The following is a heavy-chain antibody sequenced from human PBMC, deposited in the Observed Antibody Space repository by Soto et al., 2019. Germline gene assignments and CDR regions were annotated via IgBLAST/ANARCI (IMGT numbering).Heavy chain of an antibody. CDR3: AKGGSIAVAGTDY. V-gene: IGHV3-30*18. CDR1: GFTFSSYG. CDR2: ISYDGSNK. D-gene: IGHD6-19*01. Sequence: QVQLVESGGGVVQPGRSLRLSCAASGFTFSSYGMHWVRQAPGKGLEWVAVISYDGSNKYYADSVKGRFTISRDNSKNTLYLQMNSLRAEDTAVYYCAKGGSIAVAGTDYWGQGTLVTVSS. J-gene: IGHJ4*02.